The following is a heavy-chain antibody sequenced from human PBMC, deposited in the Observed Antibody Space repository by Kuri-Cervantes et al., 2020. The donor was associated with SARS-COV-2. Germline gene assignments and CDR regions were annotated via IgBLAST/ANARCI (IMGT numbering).Heavy chain of an antibody. CDR1: GFTFSSYS. J-gene: IGHJ6*02. Sequence: LSLTCAASGFTFSSYSMHWVRQAPGKGLEWVADISYDGSNKYYAGSVKGRFTISRANSKNTLYLQMNSLRAEDTAVYYCARDYTPYYDVWSGYFYYYGMDVWGQGTTVTVSS. D-gene: IGHD3-3*01. CDR3: ARDYTPYYDVWSGYFYYYGMDV. V-gene: IGHV3-30-3*01. CDR2: ISYDGSNK.